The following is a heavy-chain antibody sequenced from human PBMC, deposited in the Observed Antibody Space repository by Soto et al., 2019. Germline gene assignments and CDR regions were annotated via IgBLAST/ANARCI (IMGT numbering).Heavy chain of an antibody. J-gene: IGHJ4*02. CDR2: ISAYNGNT. V-gene: IGHV1-18*01. CDR3: ARSRITFGRVIVMGFDY. D-gene: IGHD3-16*02. Sequence: QVQLVQSGAEVKKPGASVKVSCKASGYTFTSYGISWVRQAPGQGLEWMGWISAYNGNTNYAQKLQGRVTMTTDTSTSTAYMELRSLRSDDTAVYYCARSRITFGRVIVMGFDYWGQGTLVTVSS. CDR1: GYTFTSYG.